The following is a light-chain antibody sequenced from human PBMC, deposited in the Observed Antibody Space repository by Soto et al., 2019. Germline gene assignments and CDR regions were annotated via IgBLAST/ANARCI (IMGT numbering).Light chain of an antibody. V-gene: IGLV2-14*01. J-gene: IGLJ1*01. CDR2: EVS. CDR3: SSYTSSNTLV. CDR1: SSDVGAYNY. Sequence: QSVLTQPASVSGSPGQSITISCTGTSSDVGAYNYVSWYQHHPGKAPKLIISEVSHRPSGVSNRFSGSKSANTASLTISGLQAEDEADYYCSSYTSSNTLVFGTGTKLTVL.